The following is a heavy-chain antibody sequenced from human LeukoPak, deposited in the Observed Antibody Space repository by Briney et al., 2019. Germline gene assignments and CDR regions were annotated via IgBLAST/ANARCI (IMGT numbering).Heavy chain of an antibody. D-gene: IGHD3-10*01. CDR1: GGSISSGSYY. V-gene: IGHV4-39*01. CDR3: ARPGASGDYIDY. Sequence: SETLSLTCTVSGGSISSGSYYWGWIRQPPGKGLEWIGSIYYSGSTYYNPSLKSRVTISVDTSKNQFSLKLSSVTAADTAVYYCARPGASGDYIDYWGQGTLVTVSS. J-gene: IGHJ4*02. CDR2: IYYSGST.